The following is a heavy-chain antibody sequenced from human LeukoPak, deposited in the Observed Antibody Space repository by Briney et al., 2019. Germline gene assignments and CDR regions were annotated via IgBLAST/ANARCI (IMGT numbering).Heavy chain of an antibody. J-gene: IGHJ5*02. D-gene: IGHD4-17*01. V-gene: IGHV3-11*01. CDR1: GFSFSDAW. CDR3: ARANTDDYGDLYWFDP. CDR2: ISSSSSTI. Sequence: GGSLRLSCAASGFSFSDAWMSWVRQIPGKGLEWVSYISSSSSTIYYADSVKGRFTISRDNAKNSLYLQMNSLRAEDTAVYYCARANTDDYGDLYWFDPWGQGTLVTVSS.